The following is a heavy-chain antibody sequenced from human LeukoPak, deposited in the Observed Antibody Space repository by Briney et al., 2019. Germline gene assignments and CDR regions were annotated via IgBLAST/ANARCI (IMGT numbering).Heavy chain of an antibody. V-gene: IGHV1-69*04. CDR3: ARAGGSGDYFDY. Sequence: SVKVSCKASGGTFSSYAISRVRQAPGQGLEWMGRIIPILGIANYAQKFQGRVTITADKSTSTAYMELSSLRSEDTAVYYCARAGGSGDYFDYWGQGTLVTVSS. J-gene: IGHJ4*02. CDR2: IIPILGIA. D-gene: IGHD3-10*01. CDR1: GGTFSSYA.